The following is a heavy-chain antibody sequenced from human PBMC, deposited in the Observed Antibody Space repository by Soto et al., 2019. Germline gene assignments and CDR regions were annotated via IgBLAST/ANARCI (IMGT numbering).Heavy chain of an antibody. V-gene: IGHV1-18*01. CDR1: GYTFTTYG. J-gene: IGHJ4*02. CDR3: ARDHYYDSSGYYFDC. Sequence: QVQLVQSGAEVKKPGASVKVSCKASGYTFTTYGISWVRQAPGQGREWMGWVSPYNGNINYAQKVQGRVTMTTDTSTSTAYMELRSLRSDDTAVYYCARDHYYDSSGYYFDCWGQGTLVTVSS. D-gene: IGHD3-22*01. CDR2: VSPYNGNI.